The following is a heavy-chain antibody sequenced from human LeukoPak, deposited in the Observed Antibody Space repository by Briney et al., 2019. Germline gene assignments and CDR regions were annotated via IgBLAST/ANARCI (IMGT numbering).Heavy chain of an antibody. J-gene: IGHJ6*04. Sequence: PGGSLRLSCAASGFTFSTYTMTWVRQAPGKGLEWVSSIDRSSTYISYADSVKGRFTISRDNARNSLYLQMDSLRAEDTAMYYCASTITIFGVVTRFTSVWGKGTTVTVSS. CDR3: ASTITIFGVVTRFTSV. D-gene: IGHD3-3*01. CDR1: GFTFSTYT. V-gene: IGHV3-21*01. CDR2: IDRSSTYI.